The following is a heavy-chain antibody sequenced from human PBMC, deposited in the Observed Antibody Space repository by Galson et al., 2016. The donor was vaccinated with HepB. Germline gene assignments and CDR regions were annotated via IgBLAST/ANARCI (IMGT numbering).Heavy chain of an antibody. CDR1: GFTFDNYP. D-gene: IGHD5-18*01. CDR2: ISYDGTNK. J-gene: IGHJ2*01. CDR3: SSDWRFGSSYGYLNIYGYLDL. V-gene: IGHV3-30-3*01. Sequence: SLRLSCAASGFTFDNYPMHWVRQAPGKGLEWVALISYDGTNKYYADSVTGRFTISRDNSKNTLYLQMNSLKPDDTATFYCSSDWRFGSSYGYLNIYGYLDLWGRGTLVTVSS.